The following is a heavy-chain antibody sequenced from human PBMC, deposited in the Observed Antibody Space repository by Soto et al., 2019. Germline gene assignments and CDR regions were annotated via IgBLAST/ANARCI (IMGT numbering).Heavy chain of an antibody. CDR3: ARRDCGSGRNCEFGAPAFAY. CDR2: VSSSGSST. D-gene: IGHD2-21*01. V-gene: IGHV3-23*01. CDR1: GFTFSNYD. Sequence: EVQLLESGGDLVQPGGSLRLSCEASGFTFSNYDMGWVRQAPGKGLEGVSSVSSSGSSTYYADSVKGRFTISRDNSKNTLYLQMSSLGAADTAVYHCARRDCGSGRNCEFGAPAFAYWGQGNLVTVTS. J-gene: IGHJ4*02.